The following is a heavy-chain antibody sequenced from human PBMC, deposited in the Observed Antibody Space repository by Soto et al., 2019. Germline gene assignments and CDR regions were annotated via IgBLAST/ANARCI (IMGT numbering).Heavy chain of an antibody. J-gene: IGHJ3*02. CDR3: ARDHDWAFDI. Sequence: EVQLVESGGGLVEPGGSLRLSCAASGFTFSTYSMNWVRQSPGKGLEWISYIRNSGSPIRYADSVKGRFTISRDNAKNSLYLQMNSLRAEDTAVYYCARDHDWAFDIWGLGAMVIVSS. CDR2: IRNSGSPI. V-gene: IGHV3-48*01. D-gene: IGHD3-3*01. CDR1: GFTFSTYS.